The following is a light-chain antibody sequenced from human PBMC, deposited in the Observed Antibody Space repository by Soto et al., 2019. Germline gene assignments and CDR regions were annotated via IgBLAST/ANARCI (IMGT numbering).Light chain of an antibody. CDR2: SNN. CDR1: SSNIGSNT. J-gene: IGLJ2*01. V-gene: IGLV1-44*01. CDR3: VAWDDSLNGYVV. Sequence: QSVRTHPPSASGAPGRGGPISCSGSSSNIGSNTVNWYQQLPGTAPKLVIYSNNQRPSGVPDRFSGSKSGTSASLAISGLQSEDEADYYCVAWDDSLNGYVVFGGGTKVTVL.